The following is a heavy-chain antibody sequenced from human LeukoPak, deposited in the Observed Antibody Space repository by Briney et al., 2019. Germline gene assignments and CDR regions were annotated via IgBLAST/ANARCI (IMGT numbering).Heavy chain of an antibody. J-gene: IGHJ3*02. Sequence: ASVKVSFKASGYTFSSSGITWVRQAPGQGLEWMGWIGTFNGNTNYTQKLQGRVTMTTDRSTSTAYMELRSLRFDDTAVYYCARGELLDAFAIWGQGTMVTVSS. V-gene: IGHV1-18*01. D-gene: IGHD1-26*01. CDR3: ARGELLDAFAI. CDR1: GYTFSSSG. CDR2: IGTFNGNT.